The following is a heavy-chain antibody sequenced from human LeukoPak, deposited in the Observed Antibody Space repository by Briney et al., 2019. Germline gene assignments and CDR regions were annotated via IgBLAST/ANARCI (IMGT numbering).Heavy chain of an antibody. J-gene: IGHJ6*02. Sequence: SETLSLTCTVSGGSVNSGSYFWSWFRQPPGKGLEWIGYIQNSATTNYNPSLESRVTIPVDSPKDQYSLRVSSVTSADTAVQYCATDYSTFYGMDVWGQGTTVTVSS. D-gene: IGHD4-11*01. CDR3: ATDYSTFYGMDV. CDR1: GGSVNSGSYF. V-gene: IGHV4-61*01. CDR2: IQNSATT.